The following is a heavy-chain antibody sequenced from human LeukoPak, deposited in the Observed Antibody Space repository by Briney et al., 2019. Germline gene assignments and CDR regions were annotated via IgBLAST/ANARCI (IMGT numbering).Heavy chain of an antibody. D-gene: IGHD5-18*01. Sequence: GSLRLSCAASGFDVSRYYMTWVRQPPGKGLEWVSVIYSDGSTYYADSVKGRFTISRDNSKNTVYLQMNRLRVEDTAVYSCMDTAVGWGQGTLVTVSS. CDR1: GFDVSRYY. J-gene: IGHJ4*02. CDR2: IYSDGST. CDR3: MDTAVG. V-gene: IGHV3-53*05.